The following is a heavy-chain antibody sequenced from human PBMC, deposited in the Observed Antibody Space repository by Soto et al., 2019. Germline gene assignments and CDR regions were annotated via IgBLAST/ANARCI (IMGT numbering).Heavy chain of an antibody. CDR2: IYYSGST. D-gene: IGHD2-21*02. CDR3: ARVTSWTRSFKSAFDI. CDR1: GGSISSYY. Sequence: SETRSLTCTVSGGSISSYYLSWMRQPPGKGLECIGYIYYSGSTNYNPSLKSRVTISVDTSKNQFSLKLSSVTAADTAVYYSARVTSWTRSFKSAFDIWGQGTMV. V-gene: IGHV4-59*01. J-gene: IGHJ3*02.